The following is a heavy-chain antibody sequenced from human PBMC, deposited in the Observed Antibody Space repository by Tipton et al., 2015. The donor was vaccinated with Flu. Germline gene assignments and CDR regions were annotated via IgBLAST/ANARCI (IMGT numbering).Heavy chain of an antibody. CDR1: GFSISSGYY. J-gene: IGHJ4*02. CDR3: AEVYCDSTNCYAGRLQFDY. Sequence: LRLSCAVSGFSISSGYYWGWIRQPPGKGLEWIGGIHHSGTTYYNPSLKSRVTMSVDTSKNQFSLKLSSVTAADTAVYYCAEVYCDSTNCYAGRLQFDYWGQGTLVTVSS. D-gene: IGHD2-2*01. V-gene: IGHV4-38-2*01. CDR2: IHHSGTT.